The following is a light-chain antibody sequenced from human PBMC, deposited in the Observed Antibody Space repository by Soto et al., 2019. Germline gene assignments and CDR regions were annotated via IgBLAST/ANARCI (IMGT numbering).Light chain of an antibody. CDR2: NAS. V-gene: IGKV1-5*03. CDR1: QSISSW. CDR3: QQYNSYPLT. Sequence: DIQMTQSPSTLSASVGDRVTITCRASQSISSWLAWYQQKPGKAPNLLIYNASSLDTGVPSRFSGSGSGTEFTLTISSLQPDDFATYYCQQYNSYPLTFGGGTKVEIK. J-gene: IGKJ4*01.